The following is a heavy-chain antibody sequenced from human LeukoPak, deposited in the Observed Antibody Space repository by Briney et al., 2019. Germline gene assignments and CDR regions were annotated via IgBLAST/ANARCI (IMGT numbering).Heavy chain of an antibody. CDR2: INPNSGGT. CDR3: ARDGDIVVVPAASFDY. Sequence: ASVKVSCKASGYTFTGYYMHWVRQAPGQGLEWMGWINPNSGGTNYARKFQGWVTMTRDTSIGTAYMELSRLRSDDTAVYYCARDGDIVVVPAASFDYWGQGTLVTVSS. V-gene: IGHV1-2*04. CDR1: GYTFTGYY. D-gene: IGHD2-2*01. J-gene: IGHJ4*02.